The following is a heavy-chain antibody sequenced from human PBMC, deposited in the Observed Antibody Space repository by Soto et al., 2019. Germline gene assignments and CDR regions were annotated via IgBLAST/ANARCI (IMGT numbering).Heavy chain of an antibody. Sequence: QVQLVQSGTEVKKPGASEKGSCEASGYTFSAYYMHWVRQAPGQGLEWMGWINPISGGTNYAQKFQGWVTMTRDTSISTVYMQLTRLRSDDTAVYYCAREALHTSSKAFDIWGLGTMVTVTS. D-gene: IGHD5-18*01. CDR3: AREALHTSSKAFDI. CDR2: INPISGGT. CDR1: GYTFSAYY. J-gene: IGHJ3*02. V-gene: IGHV1-2*04.